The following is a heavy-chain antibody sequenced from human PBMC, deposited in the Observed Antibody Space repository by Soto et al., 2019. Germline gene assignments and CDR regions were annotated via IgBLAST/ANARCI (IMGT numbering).Heavy chain of an antibody. CDR3: GRGCDGVWNWFER. CDR1: AGSISSGFYS. Sequence: SETLSLTCAVSAGSISSGFYSWSWIRQPPGQGLEWIGYICNSGNTYCNPSLMSRVTISVDRSQNHFSQKLTSVTAADTAVYYCGRGCDGVWNWFERRGQGTQGTVSS. D-gene: IGHD2-21*02. J-gene: IGHJ5*02. V-gene: IGHV4-30-2*01. CDR2: ICNSGNT.